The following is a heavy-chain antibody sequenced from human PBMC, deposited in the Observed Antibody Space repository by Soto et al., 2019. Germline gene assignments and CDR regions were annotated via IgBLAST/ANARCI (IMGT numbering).Heavy chain of an antibody. Sequence: PGGSLRLSCAASGFTFGTFAMSWVRQAPGKGLEWVSFISGSGDRTSYADPVKGRFTIPRDNSKNTLYLQMNSLRAEDTAVYYCATLTAAWYYYGMDVWGQGTTVTVSS. D-gene: IGHD6-13*01. CDR2: ISGSGDRT. V-gene: IGHV3-23*01. CDR1: GFTFGTFA. CDR3: ATLTAAWYYYGMDV. J-gene: IGHJ6*02.